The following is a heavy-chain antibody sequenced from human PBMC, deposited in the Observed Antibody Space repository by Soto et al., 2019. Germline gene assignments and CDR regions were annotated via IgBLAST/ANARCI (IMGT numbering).Heavy chain of an antibody. V-gene: IGHV4-34*01. D-gene: IGHD2-21*01. CDR1: GGSLSGYF. CDR3: ARGGISHWAYFYYMDV. J-gene: IGHJ6*03. Sequence: SETLSLTCVFSGGSLSGYFCSWICQPPGIALEWSGEINHLGSINYNPSLKSRVTMSVDTSKNQFSLTLNSVTAADTATYYCARGGISHWAYFYYMDVWDRGTTVTAP. CDR2: INHLGSI.